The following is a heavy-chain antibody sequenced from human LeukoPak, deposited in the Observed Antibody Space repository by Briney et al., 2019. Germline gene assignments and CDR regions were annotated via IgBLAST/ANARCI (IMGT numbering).Heavy chain of an antibody. Sequence: GRSLRLSCAASGFTFSSYGMHWVRQAPGKGLEWVAVISYDGSNKCYADSVKGRFTISRDNSKNTLYLQMNSLRAEDTAVYYCAREYYDFWSGRRDAFDIWGQGTMVTVSS. J-gene: IGHJ3*02. CDR3: AREYYDFWSGRRDAFDI. V-gene: IGHV3-30*03. CDR2: ISYDGSNK. D-gene: IGHD3-3*01. CDR1: GFTFSSYG.